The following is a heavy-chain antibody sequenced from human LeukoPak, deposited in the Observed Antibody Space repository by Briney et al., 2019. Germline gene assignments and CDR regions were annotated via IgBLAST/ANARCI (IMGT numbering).Heavy chain of an antibody. D-gene: IGHD3-10*01. CDR2: ITSSSSYI. CDR3: TRDGDTVLTRGYYYYMDV. Sequence: TGGSLRLSCAASGFTFSSYTMNWVRQAPGKGLEWVSSITSSSSYIYYADSVKGRFTISRDNAKNSLYLQMDSLRAEDTAVYYCTRDGDTVLTRGYYYYMDVWGKGTTVTVSS. CDR1: GFTFSSYT. J-gene: IGHJ6*03. V-gene: IGHV3-21*01.